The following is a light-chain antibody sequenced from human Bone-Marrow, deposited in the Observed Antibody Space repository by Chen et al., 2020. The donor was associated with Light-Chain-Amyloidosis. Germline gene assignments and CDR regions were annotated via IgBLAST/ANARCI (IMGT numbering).Light chain of an antibody. CDR1: DLPTKY. CDR2: RDT. V-gene: IGLV3-25*03. Sequence: SYELTQPPSVSVSPGQTARITCSGDDLPTKYAYWYQQKPGQAPVLVIHRDTERPSGISERLSGSGSGTTATLTISGVQAEDEADYHCQSADSRGTDEVIFGGGTKLTVL. CDR3: QSADSRGTDEVI. J-gene: IGLJ2*01.